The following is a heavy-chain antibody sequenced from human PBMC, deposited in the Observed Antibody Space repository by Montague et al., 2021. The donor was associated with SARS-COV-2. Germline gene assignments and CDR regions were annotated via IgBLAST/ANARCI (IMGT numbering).Heavy chain of an antibody. Sequence: SETLSLTCTVSGDSIHSSGYYWGWIRQPPGKGLEWIGPVYYSGSTNSNPSLQGRVIIPVDTSKNQFSLELTSLTAADTVVYYCARLGFFNFWLYLGGFDVWGQGALVAVSS. CDR1: GDSIHSSGYY. D-gene: IGHD3-16*01. CDR2: VYYSGST. J-gene: IGHJ4*03. V-gene: IGHV4-39*01. CDR3: ARLGFFNFWLYLGGFDV.